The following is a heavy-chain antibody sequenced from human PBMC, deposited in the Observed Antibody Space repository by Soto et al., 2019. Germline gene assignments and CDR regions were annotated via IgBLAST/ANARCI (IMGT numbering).Heavy chain of an antibody. CDR1: GYSFTSYW. V-gene: IGHV5-51*01. D-gene: IGHD6-19*01. CDR3: ARPFDTSGWYDH. CDR2: IYPGDSDT. J-gene: IGHJ5*02. Sequence: PGESLKISCKGSGYSFTSYWIAWVRQMPGKGLECMGIIYPGDSDTRYSPSFEGQVTISADKSINTAYLQWSSLKASDSAMYYCARPFDTSGWYDHCGQRTLVTVSS.